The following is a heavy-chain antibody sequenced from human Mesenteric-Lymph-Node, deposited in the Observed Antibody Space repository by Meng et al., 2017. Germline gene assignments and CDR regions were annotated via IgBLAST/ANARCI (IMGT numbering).Heavy chain of an antibody. CDR1: GYTFSNYW. CDR2: IYPGDSDA. D-gene: IGHD1-26*01. CDR3: ARLHDVGENWFDP. J-gene: IGHJ5*02. V-gene: IGHV5-51*01. Sequence: GESLKISCKGSGYTFSNYWIAWVRQKPGKGLEWMGIIYPGDSDARYSPSFQGQVTISADKSISTAYLQWTSLKASDTGIYYCARLHDVGENWFDPWGQGTLVTVSS.